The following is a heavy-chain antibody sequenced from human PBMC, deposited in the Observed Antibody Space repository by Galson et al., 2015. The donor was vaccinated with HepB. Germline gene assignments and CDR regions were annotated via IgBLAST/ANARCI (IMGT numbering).Heavy chain of an antibody. CDR3: ARSTRAVGPQDFDY. D-gene: IGHD5/OR15-5a*01. J-gene: IGHJ4*02. V-gene: IGHV3-30*04. Sequence: SLRLSCAASGFTFSSYAMHWVRQAPGKGLEWVAVISYDGSNKYYADSVKGRFTISRDNSKNTLYLQMNSLRAEDTAVYYCARSTRAVGPQDFDYWGQGTLVTVSS. CDR2: ISYDGSNK. CDR1: GFTFSSYA.